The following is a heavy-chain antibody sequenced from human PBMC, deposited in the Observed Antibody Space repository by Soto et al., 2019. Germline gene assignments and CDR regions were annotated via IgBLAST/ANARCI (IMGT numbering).Heavy chain of an antibody. CDR3: ARGVLMVLMIDY. CDR2: IYYSGRT. J-gene: IGHJ4*02. Sequence: SETLSLTCTVSGGSISSSNYYWGWIRQPPGKGLEWIGSIYYSGRTYYNPSLKSRVTISVDTSKNQFSLKLSSVTAADTAVYYCARGVLMVLMIDYGGQGTLVTVTS. D-gene: IGHD2-8*01. V-gene: IGHV4-39*01. CDR1: GGSISSSNYY.